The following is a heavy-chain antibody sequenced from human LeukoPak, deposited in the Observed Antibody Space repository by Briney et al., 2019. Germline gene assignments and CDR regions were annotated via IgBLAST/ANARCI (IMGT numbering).Heavy chain of an antibody. Sequence: PGGSLRLSCVASGFTFHNYEMNWVRQAPGKGLEGVSYISSSGATIYYADAVKGRFTISRDNVKSSVYLQMNRLRAEDTAVYYCTRDAGTRLKSSFGYGDYWGQGALVTVSS. J-gene: IGHJ4*02. CDR3: TRDAGTRLKSSFGYGDY. CDR1: GFTFHNYE. V-gene: IGHV3-48*03. D-gene: IGHD5-18*01. CDR2: ISSSGATI.